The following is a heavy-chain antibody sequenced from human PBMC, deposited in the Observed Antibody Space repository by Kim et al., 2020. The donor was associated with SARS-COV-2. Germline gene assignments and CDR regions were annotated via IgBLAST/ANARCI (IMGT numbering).Heavy chain of an antibody. V-gene: IGHV4-39*01. J-gene: IGHJ4*02. CDR3: ARRSGGVGASWIDY. D-gene: IGHD1-26*01. Sequence: TYHHPALKSRVPISVNTSKNQFSLKLGSVTAADTAVYYCARRSGGVGASWIDYWGQGTLVTVSS. CDR2: T.